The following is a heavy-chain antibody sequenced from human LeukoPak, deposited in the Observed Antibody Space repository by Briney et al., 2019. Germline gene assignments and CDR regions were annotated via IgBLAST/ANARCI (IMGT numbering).Heavy chain of an antibody. CDR3: AREFSYGFRYKWFDP. V-gene: IGHV7-4-1*02. J-gene: IGHJ5*02. D-gene: IGHD5-18*01. Sequence: ASVKVSCKASGYTFTSYAMSWVRQATGQGLEWRGWINTNTGNPTYAQGFTGRFVFSLDTSVSTAYLQISSLKAEDTAVYYCAREFSYGFRYKWFDPWGQGTLVTVSS. CDR1: GYTFTSYA. CDR2: INTNTGNP.